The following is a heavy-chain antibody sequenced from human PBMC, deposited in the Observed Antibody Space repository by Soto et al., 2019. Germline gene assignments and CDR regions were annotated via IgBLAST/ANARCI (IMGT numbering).Heavy chain of an antibody. D-gene: IGHD3-10*01. CDR3: AXDANDYGYYFDS. CDR2: ISKSSSTI. V-gene: IGHV3-48*01. CDR1: GFTFSTYS. Sequence: EVQLVESGGGLVQPGGSLRLSCAASGFTFSTYSMNWVRQAPGKGLEWVSYISKSSSTILYADSVKGRFTISRDNAKXXXXXXXXXXXXXDXAVYYCAXDANDYGYYFDSWGQGTLVTVSS. J-gene: IGHJ4*02.